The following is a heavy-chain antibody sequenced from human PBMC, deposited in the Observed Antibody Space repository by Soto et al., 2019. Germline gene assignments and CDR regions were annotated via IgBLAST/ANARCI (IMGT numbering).Heavy chain of an antibody. CDR2: LNWNGDNT. Sequence: EVQLVESGGGVVRPGGSLRLSCAASGFTFGDYGMSWVRQAPGKGLEWVSGLNWNGDNTAYADSVRGRFTISRDNAKNYLMLKLGGLGVAYTALYFFARGCAGGRYLHFPRHLFDFWGQGALVALPP. J-gene: IGHJ4*02. CDR3: ARGCAGGRYLHFPRHLFDF. CDR1: GFTFGDYG. D-gene: IGHD3-16*01. V-gene: IGHV3-20*04.